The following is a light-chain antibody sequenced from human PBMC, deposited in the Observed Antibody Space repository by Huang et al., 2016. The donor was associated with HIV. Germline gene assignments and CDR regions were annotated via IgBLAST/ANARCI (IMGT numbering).Light chain of an antibody. CDR2: GVS. J-gene: IGKJ1*01. CDR1: QSLSSQ. Sequence: EIVMTQSPATLSVSPGERVTLSCRASQSLSSQLAWYQQKRGQAPRILIYGVSTRATDIPARFSGSGSGTDFTLTINSLQSEDFATYYCQQYNDWPLTFGQGTEVEIK. V-gene: IGKV3-15*01. CDR3: QQYNDWPLT.